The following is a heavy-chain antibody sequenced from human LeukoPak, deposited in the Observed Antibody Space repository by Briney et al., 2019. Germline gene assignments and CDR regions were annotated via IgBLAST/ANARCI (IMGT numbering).Heavy chain of an antibody. V-gene: IGHV1-18*01. J-gene: IGHJ6*03. CDR2: ISAYNGNT. D-gene: IGHD6-19*01. CDR1: GYTFTSYG. Sequence: GASVKVSCKASGYTFTSYGISWVRQAPGQGLEGMGWISAYNGNTNYAQKLQGRVTMTTDTSTSTAYMELRSLRSDDTAVYYCAITVAGPNYYYYYMDVWGKGTTVTVSS. CDR3: AITVAGPNYYYYYMDV.